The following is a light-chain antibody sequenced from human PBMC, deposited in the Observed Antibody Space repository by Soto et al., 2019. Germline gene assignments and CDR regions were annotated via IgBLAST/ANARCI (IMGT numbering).Light chain of an antibody. CDR1: SSNIGGGYD. J-gene: IGLJ1*01. CDR2: DNT. Sequence: QSALTQPPSVSGAPGQRVTISCTGSSSNIGGGYDVYWYQHLPGRAPKLLIYDNTNRPSGVPDRFSASKSGTSASLAITGLQAEDEADYYGQSFDYRLSASYVFGSGTKVTVL. V-gene: IGLV1-40*01. CDR3: QSFDYRLSASYV.